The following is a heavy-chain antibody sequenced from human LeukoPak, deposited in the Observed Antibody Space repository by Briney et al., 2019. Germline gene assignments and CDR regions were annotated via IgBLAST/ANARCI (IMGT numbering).Heavy chain of an antibody. J-gene: IGHJ3*02. D-gene: IGHD4-17*01. V-gene: IGHV1-69*13. Sequence: SVKVSCKASGGTFSSYAISLVRQAPGQGLEWMGGIIPIFGTANYAQKFQGRVTITADESTSTAYMELSSLRSEDTAVYYCARVRRDAFDIWGQGTMVTVSS. CDR3: ARVRRDAFDI. CDR2: IIPIFGTA. CDR1: GGTFSSYA.